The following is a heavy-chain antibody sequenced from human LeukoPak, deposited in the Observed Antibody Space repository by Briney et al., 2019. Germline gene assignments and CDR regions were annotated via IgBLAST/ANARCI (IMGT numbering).Heavy chain of an antibody. D-gene: IGHD1-26*01. CDR3: ARRGVGAGAFDI. Sequence: PSETLSLTCAVYGGSFSGYYWSWIRQPPGKGLEWIGEINHSGSTNYNPSLKSRVTISVDTSKNQFSLKLSSVTAADTAVYYCARRGVGAGAFDIWGQGTMVTVSS. CDR2: INHSGST. V-gene: IGHV4-34*01. J-gene: IGHJ3*02. CDR1: GGSFSGYY.